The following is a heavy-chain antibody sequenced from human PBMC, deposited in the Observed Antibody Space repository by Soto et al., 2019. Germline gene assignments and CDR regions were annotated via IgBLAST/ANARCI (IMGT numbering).Heavy chain of an antibody. J-gene: IGHJ4*02. CDR3: ARDQGYYESSGYFDY. CDR1: GFTFSSYG. V-gene: IGHV3-30*03. Sequence: GGSLRLSCAASGFTFSSYGLHWVRQAPGKGLEWVAVISYDGSNKYYADSVKGRFTISRDNSKNSLYLQMNSLRAEDTAVYYCARDQGYYESSGYFDYWGQGTLVTVS. D-gene: IGHD3-22*01. CDR2: ISYDGSNK.